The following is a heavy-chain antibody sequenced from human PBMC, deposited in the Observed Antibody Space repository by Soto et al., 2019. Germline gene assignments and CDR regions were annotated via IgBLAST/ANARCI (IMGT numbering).Heavy chain of an antibody. CDR3: ARVMGWGYSYGYRGVDAFDI. CDR2: IIPIFGTA. CDR1: GGTFSSYA. Sequence: ASVKVSCKASGGTFSSYAISWVRQAPGQGLEWMGGIIPIFGTANYAQKFQGRVTITADESTSTAYMELSSLRSEDTAVYYCARVMGWGYSYGYRGVDAFDIWGQGTMVTVSS. J-gene: IGHJ3*02. D-gene: IGHD5-18*01. V-gene: IGHV1-69*13.